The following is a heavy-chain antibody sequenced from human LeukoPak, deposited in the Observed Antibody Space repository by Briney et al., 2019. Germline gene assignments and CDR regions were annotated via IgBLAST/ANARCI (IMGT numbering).Heavy chain of an antibody. J-gene: IGHJ5*02. CDR2: ISGSGGST. CDR3: AKQRASADP. Sequence: GGSLRLSCAASGFTFSSYARSWVRQARGKGLEWVSAISGSGGSTYYADSVKGRFTISRDNSKNSLYLQMNRLRAEDTAVYYCAKQRASADPWGQGTLVTVSS. CDR1: GFTFSSYA. V-gene: IGHV3-23*01.